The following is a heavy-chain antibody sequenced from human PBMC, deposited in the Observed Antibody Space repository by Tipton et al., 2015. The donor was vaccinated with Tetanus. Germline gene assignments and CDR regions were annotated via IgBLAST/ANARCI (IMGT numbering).Heavy chain of an antibody. D-gene: IGHD1-26*01. V-gene: IGHV4-34*01. J-gene: IGHJ4*02. Sequence: TLSLTCAVYGGSFSGYYWSWIRQPPGKGLEWIGEINHSGSTNYNPSLKSRVTISVDTSKNQFSLKLSSVTAADTAVYYCARHTNRMGADFDYWGQGTLVTVSS. CDR2: INHSGST. CDR1: GGSFSGYY. CDR3: ARHTNRMGADFDY.